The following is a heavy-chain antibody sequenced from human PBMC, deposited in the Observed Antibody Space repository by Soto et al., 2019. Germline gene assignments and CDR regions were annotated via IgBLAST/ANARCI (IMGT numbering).Heavy chain of an antibody. Sequence: QITLKESGPTLVRPTQTLTLTCTFSGFSLSTTGVAVAWLRQPPGEALEWLALIYWDDDKRYNSSLKSRLTITKDTSRDQVVLAMTNMDPMDTATYFCAHSQRGPWDFWGPGILVTVSS. CDR3: AHSQRGPWDF. V-gene: IGHV2-5*02. J-gene: IGHJ4*02. CDR2: IYWDDDK. D-gene: IGHD5-12*01. CDR1: GFSLSTTGVA.